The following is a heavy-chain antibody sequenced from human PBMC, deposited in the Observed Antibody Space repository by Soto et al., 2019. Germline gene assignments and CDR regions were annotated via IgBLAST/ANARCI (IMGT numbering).Heavy chain of an antibody. Sequence: EVQLLESGGGLVQPGGSLRLSCAASGFTFNAYAMTWVRHAPGKGLEWVSAIGGTGGNRYYADSVKGRFIISRDHSKDTVDMQMNSLSVEDAAVYDCAKVASAYFNSVYFWGQGILVTVSA. CDR3: AKVASAYFNSVYF. D-gene: IGHD1-20*01. CDR1: GFTFNAYA. V-gene: IGHV3-23*01. CDR2: IGGTGGNR. J-gene: IGHJ4*02.